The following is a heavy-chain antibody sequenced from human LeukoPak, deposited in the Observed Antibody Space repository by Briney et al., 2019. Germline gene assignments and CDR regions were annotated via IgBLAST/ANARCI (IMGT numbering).Heavy chain of an antibody. CDR2: IYYSGST. CDR1: GGSISSSSYY. Sequence: PSETLSLTCTVSGGSISSSSYYWGWIRQPPGKGLEWIGSIYYSGSTYYNPSLKSRVTISVDTSKNQSSLKLSSVTAADTAVYYCARGLGSSYGYQGLNWFDPWGQGTLVTVSS. D-gene: IGHD5-18*01. J-gene: IGHJ5*02. V-gene: IGHV4-39*07. CDR3: ARGLGSSYGYQGLNWFDP.